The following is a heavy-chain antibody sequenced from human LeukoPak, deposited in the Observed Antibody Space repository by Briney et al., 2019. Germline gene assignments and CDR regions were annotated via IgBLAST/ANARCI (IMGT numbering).Heavy chain of an antibody. D-gene: IGHD2-15*01. CDR3: ARHVRCSGGSCYGGRYFDY. CDR1: GGSISSYY. V-gene: IGHV4-59*08. Sequence: SETLSLTCTVSGGSISSYYWSWIRQPPGKGLEWIGYIYYSGSTNYNPSLKSRVTISVDTSKNQFSPKLSSVTAADTAVYYCARHVRCSGGSCYGGRYFDYWGQGTLVTVSS. CDR2: IYYSGST. J-gene: IGHJ4*02.